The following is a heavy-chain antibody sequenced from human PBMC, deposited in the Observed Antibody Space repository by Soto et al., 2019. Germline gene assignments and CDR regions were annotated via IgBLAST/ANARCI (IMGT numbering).Heavy chain of an antibody. V-gene: IGHV1-18*01. CDR3: ARDMVTFGGIIALPNY. CDR1: GYTFTSYI. Sequence: GAPVKASCKASGYTFTSYIISGVRQAPGQGLEWMGWISPYNGKTDYAENFEDRVTMTTDTSTSTAYMELRSLRSDDTAVYYCARDMVTFGGIIALPNYRGQGTLVTVSS. CDR2: ISPYNGKT. D-gene: IGHD3-16*02. J-gene: IGHJ4*02.